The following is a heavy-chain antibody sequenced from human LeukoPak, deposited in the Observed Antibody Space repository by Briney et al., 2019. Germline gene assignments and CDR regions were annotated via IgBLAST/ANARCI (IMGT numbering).Heavy chain of an antibody. CDR3: ARGRFVGGSPLDY. J-gene: IGHJ4*02. D-gene: IGHD3-16*01. CDR1: GYTFTGYY. Sequence: GASVKVSCKASGYTFTGYYMHWVRQAPGQGLEWMGWINPNSGGTNYAQKFQGRVTITRDTSISTAYMELSRLRSDDTAVYYCARGRFVGGSPLDYWGQGTLVTVSS. CDR2: INPNSGGT. V-gene: IGHV1-2*02.